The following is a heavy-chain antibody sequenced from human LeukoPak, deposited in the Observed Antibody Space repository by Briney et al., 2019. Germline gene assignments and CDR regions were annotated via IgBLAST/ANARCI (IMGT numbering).Heavy chain of an antibody. J-gene: IGHJ4*02. CDR2: ISGSSSNK. V-gene: IGHV3-21*01. D-gene: IGHD6-19*01. Sequence: GGSLRLSCAASGFIFSSNSMNWVRQAPGKGLEWVASISGSSSNKYYAHSVQGRFTISRDNAKNSLYLQMGSLRAEDTAVYYCARPPSTSAWSNSVDDWGQGTLVTVSS. CDR1: GFIFSSNS. CDR3: ARPPSTSAWSNSVDD.